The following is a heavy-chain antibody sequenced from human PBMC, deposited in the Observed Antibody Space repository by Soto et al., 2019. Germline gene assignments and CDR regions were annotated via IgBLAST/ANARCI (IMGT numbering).Heavy chain of an antibody. J-gene: IGHJ4*02. CDR1: GFPFRSFA. CDR2: ISYDGSNK. V-gene: IGHV3-30-3*01. D-gene: IGHD4-17*01. Sequence: QVQLVESGGGVVQPGRSGRLSWPASGFPFRSFAMHGARRAQGKGLEWVAVISYDGSNKYYADSEKGRFTISRDNSKNTLYLQMNSLRAEDTAVYYCARSRGPTDHPRFDYWGQGTLVTVSS. CDR3: ARSRGPTDHPRFDY.